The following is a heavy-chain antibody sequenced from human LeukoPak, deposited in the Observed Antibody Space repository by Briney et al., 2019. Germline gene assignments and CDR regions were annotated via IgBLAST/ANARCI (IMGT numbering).Heavy chain of an antibody. Sequence: PSQTLSLTCTVSGGSISSGSYYWSWIRQPAGKGLEWIGRIYTSGSTNYNPSLKSRVTISVDTSKNQFSLKLSSVTAADTAVYYCARGSSWYRGIPNYWGQGTLVTVSS. J-gene: IGHJ4*02. D-gene: IGHD6-13*01. V-gene: IGHV4-61*02. CDR1: GGSISSGSYY. CDR2: IYTSGST. CDR3: ARGSSWYRGIPNY.